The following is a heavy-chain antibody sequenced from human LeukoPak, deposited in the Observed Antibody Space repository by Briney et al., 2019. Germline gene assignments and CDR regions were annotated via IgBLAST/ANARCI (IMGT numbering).Heavy chain of an antibody. CDR1: GASISGGTYY. J-gene: IGHJ4*02. CDR2: IYYTGST. CDR3: ARRGGSGRAFDY. V-gene: IGHV4-39*01. D-gene: IGHD1-26*01. Sequence: SETLSLTCNVSGASISGGTYYWGWIRQPPGKGLEWIGSIYYTGSTYDNPSLKSRVTISVDTSKNQFSLKLSSVTAADTAVYYCARRGGSGRAFDYWGQGTLVTVSS.